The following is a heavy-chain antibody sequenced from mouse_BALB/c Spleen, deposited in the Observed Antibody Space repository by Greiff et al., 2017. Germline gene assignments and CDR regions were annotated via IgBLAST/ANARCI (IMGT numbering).Heavy chain of an antibody. CDR1: GYTFTSYT. Sequence: QVQLQQSGAELARPGASVKMSCKASGYTFTSYTMHWVKQRPGQGLEWIGYINPSSGYTNYNQKFKDKATLTADKSSSTAYMQLSSLTSEDSAVYYCARKGAYGYDSFAYWGQGTLVTVSA. CDR2: INPSSGYT. D-gene: IGHD2-2*01. J-gene: IGHJ3*01. V-gene: IGHV1-4*01. CDR3: ARKGAYGYDSFAY.